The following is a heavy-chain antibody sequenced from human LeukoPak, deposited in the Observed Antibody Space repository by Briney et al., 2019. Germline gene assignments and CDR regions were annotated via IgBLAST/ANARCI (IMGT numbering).Heavy chain of an antibody. Sequence: SETLCLTCAVSGGSTSRGGYCCSWIRQPPGKGLESIGHVYYIGKHTCSPSLESRVSISVDTSKNQFSLELTSVTAADTAVYYCARRFRTGGDLHHDAYAVWVQGTVVTVSS. CDR3: ARRFRTGGDLHHDAYAV. D-gene: IGHD3-16*01. CDR2: VYYIGKH. CDR1: GGSTSRGGYC. J-gene: IGHJ3*01. V-gene: IGHV4-61*08.